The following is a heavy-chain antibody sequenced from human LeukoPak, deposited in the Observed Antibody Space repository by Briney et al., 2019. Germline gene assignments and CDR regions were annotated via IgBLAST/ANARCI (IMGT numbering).Heavy chain of an antibody. V-gene: IGHV3-30*18. CDR2: ISYDGSNK. D-gene: IGHD3-16*02. Sequence: GGSLRLSCAASGFTFSSYGMHWVRQAPGKGLEWVAVISYDGSNKYYADSVKGRCTISRDNSKNTLYLQMNILRAEDTAVYYCAKENDYDYVWGSYRYGTQSIDYWGQGTLVTVSS. J-gene: IGHJ4*02. CDR3: AKENDYDYVWGSYRYGTQSIDY. CDR1: GFTFSSYG.